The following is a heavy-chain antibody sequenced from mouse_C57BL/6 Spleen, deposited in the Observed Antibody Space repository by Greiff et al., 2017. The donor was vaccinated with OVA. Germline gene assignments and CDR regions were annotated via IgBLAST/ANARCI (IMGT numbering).Heavy chain of an antibody. V-gene: IGHV1-39*01. D-gene: IGHD4-1*01. CDR3: ARGELGRGYYAIDY. J-gene: IGHJ4*01. CDR1: GYSFTDYY. CDR2: INPNYGTT. Sequence: VQLQQSGPELVKPGASVKISCKASGYSFTDYYMNWVKQSNGKSLEWIGVINPNYGTTSYNQKFKGKATLTVDQSSSTAYMQLNSLTSEDSAFYYCARGELGRGYYAIDYWGQGTSVTVSA.